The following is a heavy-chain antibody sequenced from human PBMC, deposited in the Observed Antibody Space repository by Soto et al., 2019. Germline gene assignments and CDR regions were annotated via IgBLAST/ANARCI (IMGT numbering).Heavy chain of an antibody. Sequence: PGGSLRLSCAASGFTFSSYGMHWVRQAPGKGLEWVAVISYDGSNKYYADSVKGRFTISRDNSKNTLYLQMNSLRAEDTAVYYCAKELSDVDYYDSSGYYLDYWGQGTLVTVSS. D-gene: IGHD3-22*01. CDR3: AKELSDVDYYDSSGYYLDY. CDR2: ISYDGSNK. V-gene: IGHV3-30*18. CDR1: GFTFSSYG. J-gene: IGHJ4*02.